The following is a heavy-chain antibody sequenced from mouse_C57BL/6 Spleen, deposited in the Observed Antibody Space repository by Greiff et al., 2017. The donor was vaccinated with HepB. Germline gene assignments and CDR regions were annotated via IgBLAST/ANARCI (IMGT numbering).Heavy chain of an antibody. J-gene: IGHJ4*01. CDR3: ARERYYGSSYDAMDY. CDR2: INPNYGTT. CDR1: GYSFTDYN. D-gene: IGHD1-1*01. V-gene: IGHV1-39*01. Sequence: EVQLQESGPELVKPGASVKISCKASGYSFTDYNMNWVKQSNGKSLEWIGVINPNYGTTSYNQKFKGKATLTVDQSSSTAYMQLNSLTSEDSAVYDCARERYYGSSYDAMDYWGQGTSVTVSS.